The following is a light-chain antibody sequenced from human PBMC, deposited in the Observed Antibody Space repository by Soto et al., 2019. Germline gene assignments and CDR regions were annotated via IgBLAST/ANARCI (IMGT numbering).Light chain of an antibody. J-gene: IGKJ4*01. CDR1: QSVSTH. Sequence: EVVMTQSPATLSVSSGETATLSCRASQSVSTHVAWFQQKPGQVPRLLIYGPSTRAAGIPAKFSGSGSGTEFTLTITYLQSEDFAVYYCLQYNKWPLTFGGGTRVEI. V-gene: IGKV3-15*01. CDR3: LQYNKWPLT. CDR2: GPS.